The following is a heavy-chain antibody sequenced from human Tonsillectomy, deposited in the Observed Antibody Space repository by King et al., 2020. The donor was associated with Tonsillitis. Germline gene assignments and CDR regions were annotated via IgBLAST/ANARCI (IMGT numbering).Heavy chain of an antibody. CDR1: SGSITTGGHY. CDR3: ARGNNARGAGEAVTDPGYYGVDV. Sequence: QLQESGPGLVKPSQTLSLTCTVSSGSITTGGHYWTWIRQHPGKGLEWIGYIYYIDNTYYNPSLRSRATISLDMSKNQFSLNLNSVTAADTAVYYCARGNNARGAGEAVTDPGYYGVDVWGQGTTVTVSS. V-gene: IGHV4-31*03. CDR2: IYYIDNT. D-gene: IGHD1/OR15-1a*01. J-gene: IGHJ6*02.